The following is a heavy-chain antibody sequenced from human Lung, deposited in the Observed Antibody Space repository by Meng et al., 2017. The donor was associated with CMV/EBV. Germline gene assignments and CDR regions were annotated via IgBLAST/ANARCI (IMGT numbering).Heavy chain of an antibody. CDR1: GYSISNGYY. V-gene: IGHV4-38-2*02. CDR2: IYHSGST. Sequence: GSLRLXXTVSGYSISNGYYWGWIRQPPGKGLEWIGSIYHSGSTYYNPSLKSRVTISVDTSKNQFSLKLSSVTAVDTAVYYCARDYRTGCSSTSCYNWFDPWGPGTXVTVSS. J-gene: IGHJ5*01. D-gene: IGHD2-2*01. CDR3: ARDYRTGCSSTSCYNWFDP.